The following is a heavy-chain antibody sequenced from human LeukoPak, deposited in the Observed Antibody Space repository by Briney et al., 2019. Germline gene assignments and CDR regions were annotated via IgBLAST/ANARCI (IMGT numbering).Heavy chain of an antibody. V-gene: IGHV3-53*01. Sequence: GGSLRLSCAASGFTVSNNHTSWVRQAPGKGLEWVSIIYSGGSTYSADSVKGRFTISRDNAKNSLYLQMNSLRAEDTAVYYCARVTGPASYYYYGMDVWGQGTTVTVSS. CDR3: ARVTGPASYYYYGMDV. CDR1: GFTVSNNH. CDR2: IYSGGST. J-gene: IGHJ6*02.